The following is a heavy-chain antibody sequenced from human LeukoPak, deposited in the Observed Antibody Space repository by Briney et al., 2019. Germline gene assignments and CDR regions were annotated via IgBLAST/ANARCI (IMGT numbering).Heavy chain of an antibody. V-gene: IGHV4-4*09. CDR1: GGSISSYY. D-gene: IGHD3-22*01. CDR3: ARQYYYDSSGYLTYYFDY. Sequence: PSETLSLTCTVSGGSISSYYWSWIRQPPGKGLEWIGYIYTSGSTNYNPSLKSRVTISVDTSKNQFSLKLSSVTAADTAVYYCARQYYYDSSGYLTYYFDYWGQGTLVTVSS. J-gene: IGHJ4*02. CDR2: IYTSGST.